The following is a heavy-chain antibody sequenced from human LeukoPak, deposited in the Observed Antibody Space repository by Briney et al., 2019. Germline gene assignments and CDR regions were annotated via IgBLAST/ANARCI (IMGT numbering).Heavy chain of an antibody. CDR1: GLTFSNYA. D-gene: IGHD2/OR15-2a*01. CDR3: AKDSAKKYDDY. CDR2: ISGSDGST. V-gene: IGHV3-23*01. J-gene: IGHJ4*02. Sequence: GGSLRLSCAASGLTFSNYAMSWVRQAPGKGLEWVSGISGSDGSTYYADSVKGRFTISRENSKNTLYLQMNSLRAEDTAVYYCAKDSAKKYDDYWGQGTLVTVSS.